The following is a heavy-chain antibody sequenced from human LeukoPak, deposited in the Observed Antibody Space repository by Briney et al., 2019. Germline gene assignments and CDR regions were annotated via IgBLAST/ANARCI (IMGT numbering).Heavy chain of an antibody. V-gene: IGHV3-23*01. Sequence: GGSLRLSCAASGFTFSSYAMSWVRQAPGKGLEWVSAISGSGGSTYYADSVKGQFTISRDNSKNTLYLQMNSLRAEDTAVYYCAKGTSGWYLGYYFDYWGQGTLVTVSS. CDR2: ISGSGGST. J-gene: IGHJ4*02. CDR1: GFTFSSYA. CDR3: AKGTSGWYLGYYFDY. D-gene: IGHD6-19*01.